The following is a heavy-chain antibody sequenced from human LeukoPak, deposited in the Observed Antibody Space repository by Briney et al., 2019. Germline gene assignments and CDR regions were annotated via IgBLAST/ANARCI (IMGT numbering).Heavy chain of an antibody. J-gene: IGHJ4*02. CDR2: ISYDGSNK. Sequence: GGSLRLSCAASGFTFSSYGMHWVRPAPGKGLEWVAVISYDGSNKYYADSVKGRFTISRDNSKNTLYLQMNSLRAEDTAVYYCARSGVVRYFDWLSHFDYWGQGTLVTVSS. CDR3: ARSGVVRYFDWLSHFDY. CDR1: GFTFSSYG. V-gene: IGHV3-30*03. D-gene: IGHD3-9*01.